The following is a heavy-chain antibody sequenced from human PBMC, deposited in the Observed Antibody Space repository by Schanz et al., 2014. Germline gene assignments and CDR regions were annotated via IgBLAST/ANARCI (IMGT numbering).Heavy chain of an antibody. J-gene: IGHJ4*02. CDR3: VSSGSYSSYAF. V-gene: IGHV3-23*03. D-gene: IGHD3-10*01. CDR1: GFSFGTYA. CDR2: FVHPGGST. Sequence: EVHLLESGGGLVQPGGSLRLSCAASGFSFGTYAMSWVRQAPGKGLLWVSFVHPGGSTYYPDSVKGRFTISRDNAKNSLYLQMNSLRAEDTAVYHCVSSGSYSSYAFWGQGTLVTVSS.